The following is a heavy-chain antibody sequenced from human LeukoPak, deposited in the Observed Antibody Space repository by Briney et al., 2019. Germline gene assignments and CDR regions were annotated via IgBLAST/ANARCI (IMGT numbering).Heavy chain of an antibody. CDR3: ATAEYYSYWFDP. CDR1: GYTLTELS. CDR2: FDPEDGET. V-gene: IGHV1-24*01. Sequence: ASVKASCKVSGYTLTELSMHWVRQAPGEGLEWMGGFDPEDGETIYAQKFQGRVTMTEDTSTDTAYMELSSLRSEDTAVYYCATAEYYSYWFDPWGQGTLVTVSS. D-gene: IGHD3-10*01. J-gene: IGHJ5*02.